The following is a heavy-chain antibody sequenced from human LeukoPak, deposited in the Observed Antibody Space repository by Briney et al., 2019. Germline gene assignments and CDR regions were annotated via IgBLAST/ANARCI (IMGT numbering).Heavy chain of an antibody. CDR1: GGSFSGYY. CDR2: INHGGST. J-gene: IGHJ5*02. V-gene: IGHV4-34*01. D-gene: IGHD3-22*01. CDR3: ARLRSGYYLTRGGHNWFDH. Sequence: SETLSLTCAVYGGSFSGYYWSWIRQPPGKGLVWIGEINHGGSTNYNPSLKSRVTISVDTSKNQFSLKLSSVTAADTAVYYCARLRSGYYLTRGGHNWFDHWGQGTLVTVSS.